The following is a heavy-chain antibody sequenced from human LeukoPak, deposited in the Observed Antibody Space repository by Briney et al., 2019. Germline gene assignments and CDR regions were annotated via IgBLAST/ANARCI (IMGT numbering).Heavy chain of an antibody. CDR1: GYTFTSYG. CDR2: ISAYNGNA. CDR3: ARDRGRDSSAYYPNWFDP. Sequence: GASVKVSCKASGYTFTSYGISWVRQAPGQRLEWMGWISAYNGNANYAQNLQGRVTMTTDTSTSTAYMELRSLRSDDTAVYYCARDRGRDSSAYYPNWFDPWGQGTLVTVSS. V-gene: IGHV1-18*01. D-gene: IGHD3-22*01. J-gene: IGHJ5*02.